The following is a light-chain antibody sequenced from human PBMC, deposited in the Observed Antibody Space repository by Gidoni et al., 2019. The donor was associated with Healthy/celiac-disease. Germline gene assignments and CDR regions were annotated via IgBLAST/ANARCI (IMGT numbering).Light chain of an antibody. Sequence: EIVLTQSAATLSLSPGERATLSCRASQSVSSYLAWYQQKPGQAPRLLSYDASNRATGIPARFSGSGSGTDFTLTISSLEPEDFAVYYCQQRSNWPPVTFGQGTRLEIK. J-gene: IGKJ5*01. CDR1: QSVSSY. CDR2: DAS. V-gene: IGKV3-11*01. CDR3: QQRSNWPPVT.